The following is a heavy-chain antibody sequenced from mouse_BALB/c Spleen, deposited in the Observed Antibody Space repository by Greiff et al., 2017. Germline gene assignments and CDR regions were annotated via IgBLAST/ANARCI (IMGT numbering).Heavy chain of an antibody. CDR1: GFTFSDYY. CDR3: ARGGYGRDYAMDY. D-gene: IGHD2-14*01. Sequence: EVKVVESGGGLVKPGGSLKLSCAASGFTFSDYYMYWVRQTPEKRLEWVATISDGGSYTYYPDSVKGRFTISRDNAKNNLYLQMSSLKSEDTAMYYCARGGYGRDYAMDYWGQGTSVTVSS. J-gene: IGHJ4*01. V-gene: IGHV5-4*02. CDR2: ISDGGSYT.